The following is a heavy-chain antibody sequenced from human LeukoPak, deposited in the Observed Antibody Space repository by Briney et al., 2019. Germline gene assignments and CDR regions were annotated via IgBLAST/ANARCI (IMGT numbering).Heavy chain of an antibody. V-gene: IGHV3-21*06. CDR1: GFSFSDYS. D-gene: IGHD3-10*01. J-gene: IGHJ4*02. CDR2: INSRSNDI. Sequence: GGSLRLSCVASGFSFSDYSMNWVRQAPGKGLEWVSSINSRSNDIYYADSVKGRFTISRDNAKNSLYLQMNSLRAEDTAVYYCAKDIGSYYDYWGQGILVTVSS. CDR3: AKDIGSYYDY.